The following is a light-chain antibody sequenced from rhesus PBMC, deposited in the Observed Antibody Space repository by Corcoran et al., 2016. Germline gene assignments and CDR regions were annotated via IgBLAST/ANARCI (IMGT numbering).Light chain of an antibody. J-gene: IGKJ4*01. CDR2: GAS. Sequence: EIVMTQSPATLSLSPGERATLSCRASQSVSSSLAWYQQKPGQAPRLLIYGASSRATGIPDRFSGSGAGTDFTLTISSLEPEDVAFYYCLQHSNWPLTFGGGTKVELK. CDR1: QSVSSS. V-gene: IGKV3-24*01. CDR3: LQHSNWPLT.